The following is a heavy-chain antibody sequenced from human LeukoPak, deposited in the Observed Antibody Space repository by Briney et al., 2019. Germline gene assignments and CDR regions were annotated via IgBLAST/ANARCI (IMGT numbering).Heavy chain of an antibody. CDR3: AKDTRTGYYIGYYFDY. Sequence: GGSLRPSCTASGFTFSSYGMHWVRQAPGKGLEWVAFIRYDGSNKYYADSVRGRFTISRDNSKNTLYLQMNTLRAEDTAVYYCAKDTRTGYYIGYYFDYWGQGTLVTVSS. CDR2: IRYDGSNK. CDR1: GFTFSSYG. J-gene: IGHJ4*02. V-gene: IGHV3-30*02. D-gene: IGHD3/OR15-3a*01.